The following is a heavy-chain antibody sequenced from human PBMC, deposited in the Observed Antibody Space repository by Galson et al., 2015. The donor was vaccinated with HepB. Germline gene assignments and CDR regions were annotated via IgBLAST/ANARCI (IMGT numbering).Heavy chain of an antibody. Sequence: SVKVSCKASGGTFSSYAISWVRQAPGQGLEWMGGIIPIFGTANYAQKFQGRVTVTADKSTSTAYMELSSLRPEDTAVYYCARTGSITKPYDAFDIWGQGTMVTVSS. CDR2: IIPIFGTA. CDR1: GGTFSSYA. D-gene: IGHD3-10*01. CDR3: ARTGSITKPYDAFDI. J-gene: IGHJ3*02. V-gene: IGHV1-69*06.